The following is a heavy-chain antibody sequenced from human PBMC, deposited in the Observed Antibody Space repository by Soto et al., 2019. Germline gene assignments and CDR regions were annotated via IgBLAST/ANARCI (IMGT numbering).Heavy chain of an antibody. D-gene: IGHD1-26*01. CDR3: ARVKGVGATWGLDY. Sequence: ASVNVSCKASGYTFTGYYMHWLRQAPGQALEWMGWINPNSGGTNYAQKFQGRVTMTRDTSISTAYMELSRLRSDDTAVYYCARVKGVGATWGLDYWGQGTLVTVSS. CDR2: INPNSGGT. CDR1: GYTFTGYY. J-gene: IGHJ4*02. V-gene: IGHV1-2*02.